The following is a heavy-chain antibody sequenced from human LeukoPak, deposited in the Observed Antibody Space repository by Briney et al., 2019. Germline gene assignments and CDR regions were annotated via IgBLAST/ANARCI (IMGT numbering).Heavy chain of an antibody. CDR3: ARVEVDYYYMDV. CDR2: IYHSGNT. Sequence: SETLSLTCTVSGYSISSGYYWGWIRQPPGKGLEWIGNIYHSGNTYYSPSLMSRVTTSADTSKTQSSLKLSSVTAADTTVYYCARVEVDYYYMDVWGKGTTVTVSS. J-gene: IGHJ6*03. V-gene: IGHV4-38-2*02. CDR1: GYSISSGYY. D-gene: IGHD3-3*01.